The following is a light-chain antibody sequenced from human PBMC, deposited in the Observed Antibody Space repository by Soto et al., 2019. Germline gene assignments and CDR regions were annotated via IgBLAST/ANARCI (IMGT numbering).Light chain of an antibody. J-gene: IGKJ2*01. CDR2: DAS. CDR1: QSVSNN. Sequence: EIVLTQSPVTLSLSPGESATLSCRASQSVSNNLAWYQQRPGQAPRLLIYDASIRATGIPDRFSASGSGTDFTLTISSLEPEDFAVYYWQQYVASPYTFGQGTKVDI. V-gene: IGKV3-20*01. CDR3: QQYVASPYT.